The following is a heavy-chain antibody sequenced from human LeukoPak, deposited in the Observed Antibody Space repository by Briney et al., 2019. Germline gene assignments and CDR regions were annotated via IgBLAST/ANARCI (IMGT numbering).Heavy chain of an antibody. Sequence: PSETLSLTCTLSGGSLSSYYWSWIRHPPGKGLECIGYIYYSGSTNYNPSLKSRVTISVDTSKNQFSLKLSSVTAADTAVYYCARGGPYWYFDLWGRGTLVTVSS. CDR2: IYYSGST. V-gene: IGHV4-59*01. J-gene: IGHJ2*01. CDR1: GGSLSSYY. CDR3: ARGGPYWYFDL.